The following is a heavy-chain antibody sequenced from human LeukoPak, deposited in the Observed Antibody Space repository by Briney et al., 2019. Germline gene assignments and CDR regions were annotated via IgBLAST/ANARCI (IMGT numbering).Heavy chain of an antibody. CDR2: IDNDGHNS. CDR3: VRGEDWTGSVTPSVDV. J-gene: IGHJ6*04. Sequence: GGSLRLSCAGSGFAFREHWIHWVRQGPGKGLTWLSHIDNDGHNSTHAGSVKGRLTISRDNAKQKVYLQMDNLRAEDTAVYFCVRGEDWTGSVTPSVDVWGKGTTVTVSS. CDR1: GFAFREHW. V-gene: IGHV3-74*03. D-gene: IGHD3/OR15-3a*01.